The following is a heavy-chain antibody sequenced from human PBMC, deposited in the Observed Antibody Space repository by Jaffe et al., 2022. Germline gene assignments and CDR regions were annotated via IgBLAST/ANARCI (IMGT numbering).Heavy chain of an antibody. V-gene: IGHV1-69*01. CDR2: IIPIFGTA. D-gene: IGHD6-13*01. CDR3: ARDGGMEQQLPRPSFDY. J-gene: IGHJ4*02. Sequence: QVQLVQSGAEVKKPGSSVKVSCKASGGTFSSYAISWVRQAPGQGLEWMGGIIPIFGTANYAQKFQGRVTITADESTSTAYMELSSLRSEDTAVYYCARDGGMEQQLPRPSFDYWGQGTLVTVSS. CDR1: GGTFSSYA.